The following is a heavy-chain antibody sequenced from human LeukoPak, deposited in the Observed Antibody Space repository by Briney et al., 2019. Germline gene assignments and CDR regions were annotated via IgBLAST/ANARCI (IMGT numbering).Heavy chain of an antibody. D-gene: IGHD1-26*01. CDR1: GYSISSGYY. J-gene: IGHJ4*02. CDR3: ARLEWELPADY. V-gene: IGHV4-38-2*02. CDR2: IYYSGST. Sequence: SETLSLTCTVSGYSISSGYYWGWIRQPPGKGLEWIGSIYYSGSTYYNPSLKSRVTISVDTSKNQFSLKLSSVTAADTAVYYCARLEWELPADYWGQGTLVTVSS.